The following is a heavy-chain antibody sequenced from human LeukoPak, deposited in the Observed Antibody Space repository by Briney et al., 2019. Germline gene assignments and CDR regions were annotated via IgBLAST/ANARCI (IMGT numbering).Heavy chain of an antibody. D-gene: IGHD1-26*01. CDR3: ARHRSGSYWRAFDI. Sequence: KPSETLSLTCTVSGGSISGYYWSWIRQPPGKGLEWIGYIYYSGSTNYNPSLKSRVTISVDTSKNQFSLKLNSVTAADTAVYYCARHRSGSYWRAFDIWGQGTMVTVSS. V-gene: IGHV4-59*08. CDR2: IYYSGST. J-gene: IGHJ3*02. CDR1: GGSISGYY.